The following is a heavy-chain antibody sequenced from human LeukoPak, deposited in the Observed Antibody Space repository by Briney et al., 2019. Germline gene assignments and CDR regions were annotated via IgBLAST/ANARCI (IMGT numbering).Heavy chain of an antibody. CDR1: GFTFSTYG. V-gene: IGHV3-48*02. CDR2: ISSRSDSV. Sequence: PGGSLRLSCAASGFTFSTYGMNWVRQAPGKRLGWVSYISSRSDSVYYADSVKGRFTISRDNAENSLYLQMNSLRDEDTAVYYCARAMRSGYDYWGQGTLVTVSS. CDR3: ARAMRSGYDY. J-gene: IGHJ4*02. D-gene: IGHD5-12*01.